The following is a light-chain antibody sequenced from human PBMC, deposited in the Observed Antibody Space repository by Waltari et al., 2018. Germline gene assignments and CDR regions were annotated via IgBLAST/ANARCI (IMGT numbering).Light chain of an antibody. CDR1: PKRSIY. CDR2: GAS. Sequence: STRATPKRSIYLSRYQQKPSHAPGPPLYGASPRTTVIPARCSGSGSGTDVTLTISSRQSEDFAVYYCQQYKNWRTWTFGQGTKVEIK. CDR3: QQYKNWRTWT. V-gene: IGKV3-15*01. J-gene: IGKJ1*01.